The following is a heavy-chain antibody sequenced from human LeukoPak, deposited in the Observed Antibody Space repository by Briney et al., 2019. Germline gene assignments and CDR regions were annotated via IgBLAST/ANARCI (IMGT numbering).Heavy chain of an antibody. CDR1: GFTFSSYA. CDR3: VSGTEYFDY. CDR2: ISYDGSNK. D-gene: IGHD1-26*01. J-gene: IGHJ4*02. V-gene: IGHV3-30-3*01. Sequence: GGSLRLSCAASGFTFSSYAMHWVRQAPGKGLEWVAVISYDGSNKYYADSVKGRFTISRDNSKNTLYLQMNSLRAEDTAVHYCVSGTEYFDYWGQGTLVTVSS.